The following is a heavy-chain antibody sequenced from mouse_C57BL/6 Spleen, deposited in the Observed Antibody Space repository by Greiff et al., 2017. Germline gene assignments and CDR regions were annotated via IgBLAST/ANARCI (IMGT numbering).Heavy chain of an antibody. V-gene: IGHV1-15*01. CDR2: IDPETGGT. CDR1: GYTFTDYE. D-gene: IGHD1-1*01. J-gene: IGHJ3*01. CDR3: TQITTVVAPNFAY. Sequence: QVQLQQSGAELVRPGASVTLSCKASGYTFTDYEMHWVKQTPVHGLEWIGAIDPETGGTAYNQKSKGKAILTADKSSSTAYMELRSLTSEDSAVYYCTQITTVVAPNFAYWGQGTLVTVSA.